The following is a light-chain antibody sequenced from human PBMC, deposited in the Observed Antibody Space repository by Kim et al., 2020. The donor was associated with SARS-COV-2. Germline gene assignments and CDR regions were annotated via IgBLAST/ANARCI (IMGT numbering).Light chain of an antibody. CDR1: SLRSFY. J-gene: IGLJ2*01. Sequence: LGQTVRITCQGDSLRSFYASWYQQKPGQAPILVFYGKNNRPSGIPDRFSGSSSGNTASLTITGAQAGDEADYYCNSRDSSNNHRVVFGGGTQLTVL. V-gene: IGLV3-19*01. CDR3: NSRDSSNNHRVV. CDR2: GKN.